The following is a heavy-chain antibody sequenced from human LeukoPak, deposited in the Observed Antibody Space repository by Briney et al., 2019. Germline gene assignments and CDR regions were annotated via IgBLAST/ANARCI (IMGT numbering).Heavy chain of an antibody. J-gene: IGHJ4*02. D-gene: IGHD1-7*01. Sequence: ASVKLSCNAFGYTFTSYCMHWVRQAPGQGLEWMGLINPSGGSTNYAQRFQGRVTMTRDVSTSTVYMELSSLRSEDTAVYYCARGRTLVDYWGEGTLVTVSS. V-gene: IGHV1-46*01. CDR3: ARGRTLVDY. CDR1: GYTFTSYC. CDR2: INPSGGST.